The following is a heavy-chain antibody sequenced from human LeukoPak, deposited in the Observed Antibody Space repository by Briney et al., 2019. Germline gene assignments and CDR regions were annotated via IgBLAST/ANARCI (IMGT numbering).Heavy chain of an antibody. CDR1: GFTFRSYA. J-gene: IGHJ6*02. D-gene: IGHD4-17*01. V-gene: IGHV3-30-3*01. CDR2: ISYDGSNK. Sequence: GRSLRLSCAASGFTFRSYAMHWVRQAPGKGLEWVAVISYDGSNKYYADSVKGRFTISRDNSKNTLYLQMNSLRAEDTAVYYCARDPTTDYGENYYYGMDVWGQGTTVTVSS. CDR3: ARDPTTDYGENYYYGMDV.